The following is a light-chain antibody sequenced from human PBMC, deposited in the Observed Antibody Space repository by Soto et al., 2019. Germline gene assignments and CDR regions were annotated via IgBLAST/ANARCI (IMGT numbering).Light chain of an antibody. V-gene: IGKV1-39*01. J-gene: IGKJ5*01. CDR2: AAS. CDR3: QQSYSTPIT. Sequence: DIQRTQSPSSLSASVGDRVTITCRASQSISSYLNWYQQKPGKAPKLLIYAASSLQSGVPSRFSGSGSGTDFTLNIRSMQHEELATYYCQQSYSTPITVGPGTRLEIK. CDR1: QSISSY.